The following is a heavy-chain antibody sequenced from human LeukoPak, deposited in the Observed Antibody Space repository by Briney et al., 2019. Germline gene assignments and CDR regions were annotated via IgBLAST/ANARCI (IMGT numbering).Heavy chain of an antibody. D-gene: IGHD4-17*01. CDR1: GFTFSSYA. Sequence: GGSLRLSCAASGFTFSSYAMSWVRQAPGKGLEWVSAITGSGDSTYHADSVKGRFTISRDNSKNTVYLQMNSLRAEDTAVYYCANGRTTVTTRGDAFDIWGQGTMVTVSS. V-gene: IGHV3-23*01. J-gene: IGHJ3*02. CDR2: ITGSGDST. CDR3: ANGRTTVTTRGDAFDI.